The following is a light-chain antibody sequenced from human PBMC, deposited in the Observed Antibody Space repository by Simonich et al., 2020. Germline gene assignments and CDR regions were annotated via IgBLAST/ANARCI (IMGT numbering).Light chain of an antibody. CDR1: SSDVGGYNY. CDR2: EVS. Sequence: QSALTQPPSASGSPGQSVTISCTGTSSDVGGYNYVSWSQQHPGKAPKLMIYEVSQRLSGVPDRFSGSKSGNTASLTVSGLQAEDEADYYCSSYAGSNLWVFGGGTKLTVL. V-gene: IGLV2-8*01. J-gene: IGLJ3*02. CDR3: SSYAGSNLWV.